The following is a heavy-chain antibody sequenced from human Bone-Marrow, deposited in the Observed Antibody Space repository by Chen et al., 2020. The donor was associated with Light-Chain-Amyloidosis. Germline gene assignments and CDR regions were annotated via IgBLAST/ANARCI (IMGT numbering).Heavy chain of an antibody. CDR3: SREFTGYDDY. V-gene: IGHV3-74*01. Sequence: DVQLLESWGGLVQPWGSLRLSCAASGFTFRTSWMHWVRQAPGKGLVWVSRINPDGTRVDYADSVRGRFTISRDDAKSTVYLQMNSLRAEDTAVYYCSREFTGYDDYWGQGTLVTVSS. J-gene: IGHJ4*02. D-gene: IGHD5-12*01. CDR1: GFTFRTSW. CDR2: INPDGTRV.